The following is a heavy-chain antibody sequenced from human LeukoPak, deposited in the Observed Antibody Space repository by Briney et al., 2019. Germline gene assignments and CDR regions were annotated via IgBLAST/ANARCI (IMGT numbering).Heavy chain of an antibody. CDR2: IYPGDSDT. J-gene: IGHJ6*02. Sequence: GESLKISCKGSGYSYTSYWIGWVRQMPGKGLEWMGIIYPGDSDTRYSPSFQGQVTISADKSISTAYLQWSSLKASDTAMYYCARRPTVGSLNYYYGMDVWGQGTTVTVSS. D-gene: IGHD4-23*01. CDR1: GYSYTSYW. V-gene: IGHV5-51*01. CDR3: ARRPTVGSLNYYYGMDV.